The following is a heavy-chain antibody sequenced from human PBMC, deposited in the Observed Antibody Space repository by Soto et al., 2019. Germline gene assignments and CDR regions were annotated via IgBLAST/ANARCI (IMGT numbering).Heavy chain of an antibody. D-gene: IGHD2-8*01. V-gene: IGHV1-8*01. CDR3: ARAYSLKLIVLIQVGYYGMDV. CDR2: MNPNSGNT. CDR1: GYTFTSYD. Sequence: ASVKVSCKASGYTFTSYDINWVRQATGQGLEWMGWMNPNSGNTGYAQKFQGRVTMTRNTSISTAYMELSSLRSEYTAVYYCARAYSLKLIVLIQVGYYGMDVWGQGTTVTVSS. J-gene: IGHJ6*02.